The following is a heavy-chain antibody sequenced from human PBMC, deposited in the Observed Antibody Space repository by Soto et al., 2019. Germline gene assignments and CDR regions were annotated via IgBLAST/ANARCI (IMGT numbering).Heavy chain of an antibody. J-gene: IGHJ5*02. D-gene: IGHD2-2*01. Sequence: QVQLVQSGAEVNKPGASVKVSCKASGYTFTSHDINWMRQATGQGLEWMGWMNPNSGHTNYAQKFQGKVTMTRDTSISTAYMELTSLRSEDTAIYYCASDMRTTWGQGTLVTVSS. V-gene: IGHV1-8*01. CDR2: MNPNSGHT. CDR3: ASDMRTT. CDR1: GYTFTSHD.